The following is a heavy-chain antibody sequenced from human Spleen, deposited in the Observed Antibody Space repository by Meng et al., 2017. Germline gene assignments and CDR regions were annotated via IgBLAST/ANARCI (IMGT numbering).Heavy chain of an antibody. CDR3: ASGTPGRSYCDY. Sequence: QVQLVQSGAEVKKPGASVKVSCKVSGYTFGSYGICWVRQAPGQGLEWMGWFVNYVDTYPAPKFQGRVTMTTDTHTNTAFMELRSLTSDDTAVYYCASGTPGRSYCDYWGQGTLVTVSS. CDR1: GYTFGSYG. J-gene: IGHJ4*02. D-gene: IGHD2-15*01. V-gene: IGHV1-18*01. CDR2: FVNYVDT.